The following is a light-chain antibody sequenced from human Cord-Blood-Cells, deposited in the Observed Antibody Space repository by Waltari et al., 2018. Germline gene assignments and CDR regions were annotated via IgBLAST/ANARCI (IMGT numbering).Light chain of an antibody. Sequence: EIVMTQSPATLSVSPGVRATLACRASQSVSSSFAWYQQKPGQAPRLLIYGASTRATGIPSRFSGSGSGTEFTLTISSLQSEDFAVYYCQQYNNWPITFGQGTRLEIK. CDR3: QQYNNWPIT. V-gene: IGKV3-15*01. CDR2: GAS. J-gene: IGKJ5*01. CDR1: QSVSSS.